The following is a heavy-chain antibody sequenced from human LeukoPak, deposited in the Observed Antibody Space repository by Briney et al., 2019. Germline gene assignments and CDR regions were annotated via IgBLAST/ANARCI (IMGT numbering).Heavy chain of an antibody. D-gene: IGHD3-22*01. CDR1: GGSISSYY. J-gene: IGHJ4*02. CDR2: IDWDDDK. V-gene: IGHV2-70*11. CDR3: ARTYADYYDSSGYYHFDY. Sequence: TLSLTCTVSGGSISSYYWSWIRQPPGKALEWLARIDWDDDKYYSTSLKTRLTISKDTSKNQVVLTMTNMDPVDTATYYCARTYADYYDSSGYYHFDYWGQGTLVTVSS.